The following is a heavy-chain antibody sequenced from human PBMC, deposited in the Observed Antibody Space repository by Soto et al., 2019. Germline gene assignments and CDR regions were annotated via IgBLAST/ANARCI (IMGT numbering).Heavy chain of an antibody. J-gene: IGHJ5*02. CDR1: GFTFSSYR. D-gene: IGHD3-22*01. CDR2: ISSSSSYI. Sequence: EVQLVESGGGLVKPGGSLRLSCAASGFTFSSYRMNWVRQAPGKGLEWVSSISSSSSYIYYADSVKGRFTISRDKAKNSLYLQMNSLRAEDTAVYYCAREFYDSSGYYYFIWFDPWGQGTLVTVSS. CDR3: AREFYDSSGYYYFIWFDP. V-gene: IGHV3-21*01.